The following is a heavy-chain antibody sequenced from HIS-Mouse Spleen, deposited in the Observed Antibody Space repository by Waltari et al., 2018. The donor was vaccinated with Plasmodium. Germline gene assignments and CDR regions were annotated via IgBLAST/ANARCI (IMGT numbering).Heavy chain of an antibody. CDR2: INHSGST. CDR1: GGSFSGYH. Sequence: QVQLQQWCAGLLKPSETLSLTCADYGGSFSGYHWSWLRQPPGKGLEWIGEINHSGSTNYNPSLKSRVTISVDTSKNQFSLKLSSVTAADTAVYYCARGPGYSSGWYYFDYWGQGTLVTVSS. D-gene: IGHD6-19*01. CDR3: ARGPGYSSGWYYFDY. V-gene: IGHV4-34*01. J-gene: IGHJ4*02.